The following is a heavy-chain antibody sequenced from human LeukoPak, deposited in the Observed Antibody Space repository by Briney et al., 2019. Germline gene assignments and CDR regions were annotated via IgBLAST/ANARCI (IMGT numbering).Heavy chain of an antibody. V-gene: IGHV5-51*01. D-gene: IGHD6-13*01. CDR3: ARGKEEERIAAAGGYNWFDP. J-gene: IGHJ5*02. Sequence: GESLKISCKGSGYSFTSYWIGWVRQMPGKGLEWMGIIYPGDSDTRYSPSFQGQVTISADKSISTAYLQWSSLKASDTAMYYCARGKEEERIAAAGGYNWFDPWGQGTLVTVSS. CDR2: IYPGDSDT. CDR1: GYSFTSYW.